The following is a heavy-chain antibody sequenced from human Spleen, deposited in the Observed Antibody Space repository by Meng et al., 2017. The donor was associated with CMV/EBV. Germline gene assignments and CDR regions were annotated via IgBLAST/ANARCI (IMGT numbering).Heavy chain of an antibody. Sequence: SETLSLTCAVHGGSFSAHYWSWIRQPPGKGLEWIGEINDSESANSNPSLKRRVTISVDTSKNQFSLKLSSVTAADTAVYYCARGVGASPIGYWGQGTLDTVSS. V-gene: IGHV4-34*01. CDR1: GGSFSAHY. J-gene: IGHJ4*02. CDR3: ARGVGASPIGY. D-gene: IGHD1-26*01. CDR2: INDSESA.